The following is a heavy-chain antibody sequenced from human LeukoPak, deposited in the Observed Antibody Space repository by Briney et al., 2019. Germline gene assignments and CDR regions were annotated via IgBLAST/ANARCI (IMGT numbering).Heavy chain of an antibody. Sequence: PSETLSLTCAVSDYSISSAYYWGWIRQPPGKGLERIGTIYHSGSTYYNPSLKSRVTISVDTSKNQFSLKVTSVTAADTAVYYCVGNVDTAMVTFDSWGQGTLVTVSS. J-gene: IGHJ4*02. CDR2: IYHSGST. CDR3: VGNVDTAMVTFDS. D-gene: IGHD5-18*01. CDR1: DYSISSAYY. V-gene: IGHV4-38-2*01.